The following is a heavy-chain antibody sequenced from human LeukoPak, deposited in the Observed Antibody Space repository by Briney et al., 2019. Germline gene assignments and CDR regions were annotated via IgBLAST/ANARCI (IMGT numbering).Heavy chain of an antibody. D-gene: IGHD2-2*01. CDR3: ARERRYCSSTSCYRVGFDY. Sequence: SETLSLTCTVSGGSISSYYWGWIRQPPGKGLEWIGYIYYSGSTNYNPSLKSRVTISVDTSKNQFSLKLSSVTAADTAVYYCARERRYCSSTSCYRVGFDYWGQGTLVTVSS. CDR1: GGSISSYY. V-gene: IGHV4-59*01. CDR2: IYYSGST. J-gene: IGHJ4*02.